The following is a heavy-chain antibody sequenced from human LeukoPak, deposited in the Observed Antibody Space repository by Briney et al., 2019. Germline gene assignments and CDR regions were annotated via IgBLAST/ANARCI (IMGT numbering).Heavy chain of an antibody. J-gene: IGHJ4*02. Sequence: PSETLSPTCTVSGGSISSYYWSWIRQPPGKGLEWIGYIYYSGSTNYNPSLKSRVTISVDTSKNQFSLKLSSVTAADTAVYYCARYLSSGYYSSYYFDYWGQGTLVTVSS. V-gene: IGHV4-59*01. CDR1: GGSISSYY. CDR3: ARYLSSGYYSSYYFDY. CDR2: IYYSGST. D-gene: IGHD3-22*01.